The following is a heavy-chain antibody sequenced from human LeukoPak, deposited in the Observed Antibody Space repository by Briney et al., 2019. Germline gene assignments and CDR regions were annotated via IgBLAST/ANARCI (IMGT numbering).Heavy chain of an antibody. CDR1: GGSFSGYY. CDR2: INHSGST. Sequence: SETLSLTCAVYGGSFSGYYWSWIRQPPGKGLEWIGEINHSGSTNYNPSLKSRVTISVDTSKNQFSLKLSPVTAADTAVYYCARGFKVVVAANWFDPWGQGTLVTVSS. CDR3: ARGFKVVVAANWFDP. V-gene: IGHV4-34*01. J-gene: IGHJ5*02. D-gene: IGHD2-15*01.